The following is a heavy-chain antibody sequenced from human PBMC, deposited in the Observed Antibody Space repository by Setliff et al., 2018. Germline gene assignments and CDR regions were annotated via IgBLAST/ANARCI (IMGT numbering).Heavy chain of an antibody. Sequence: SETLSLTCTVSGGSISSSSYYWGWIRQPPGKGLEWIGSIYYRGSTYYNPSLKSRVTISVDTSKNQFSLKLSSVTAADTAVYYCARGPYNIYDRSGYGFTNWFDPWGQGILVTVSS. CDR3: ARGPYNIYDRSGYGFTNWFDP. CDR2: IYYRGST. CDR1: GGSISSSSYY. J-gene: IGHJ5*02. D-gene: IGHD3-22*01. V-gene: IGHV4-39*07.